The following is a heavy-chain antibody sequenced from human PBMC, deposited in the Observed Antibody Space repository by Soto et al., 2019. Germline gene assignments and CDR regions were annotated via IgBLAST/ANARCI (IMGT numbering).Heavy chain of an antibody. D-gene: IGHD6-13*01. Sequence: SSETLSLTCAVYGGSFSAYYWSWIRQPPGKGLEWIGEINHSGSTNYNPSLKSRVTISVDTSKNQFSLKLNSVTAADTAVYYCARGLGKQWGQGTLVTVSS. CDR3: ARGLGKQ. CDR2: INHSGST. V-gene: IGHV4-34*01. J-gene: IGHJ4*02. CDR1: GGSFSAYY.